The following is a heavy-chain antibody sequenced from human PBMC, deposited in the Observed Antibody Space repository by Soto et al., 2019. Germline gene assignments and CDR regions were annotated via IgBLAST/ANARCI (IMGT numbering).Heavy chain of an antibody. V-gene: IGHV1-3*01. CDR1: GYTFTSYA. CDR3: ARDRGSSSWALNWFDS. J-gene: IGHJ5*01. Sequence: GASVKVSCKASGYTFTSYAMHWVRQAPGQRLEWMGWINAGNGNTKYSQKFQGRVTITRDTSASTAYMELSSLRSEDTAVYYCARDRGSSSWALNWFDSWGQGTLVTVSS. D-gene: IGHD6-13*01. CDR2: INAGNGNT.